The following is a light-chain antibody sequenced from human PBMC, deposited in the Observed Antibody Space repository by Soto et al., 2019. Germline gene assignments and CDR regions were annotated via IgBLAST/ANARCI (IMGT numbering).Light chain of an antibody. V-gene: IGKV1-5*03. CDR2: EAS. Sequence: DIQMTQSPSTLSASVGERVTITCRASQSIRTWLAWYQQKTATAPKLLIYEASTLERGVPSRFSGLRSGTEFSLSVISLQPDDFATCYCQQYNDSFPNTFGQGTKLEIK. CDR3: QQYNDSFPNT. J-gene: IGKJ2*01. CDR1: QSIRTW.